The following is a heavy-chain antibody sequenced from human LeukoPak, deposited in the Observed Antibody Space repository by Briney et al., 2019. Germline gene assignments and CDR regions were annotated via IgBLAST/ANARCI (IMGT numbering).Heavy chain of an antibody. CDR1: GFTFDDYG. D-gene: IGHD2-8*01. CDR3: ARYVVGYCTNGVS. CDR2: INWNGGST. J-gene: IGHJ4*02. Sequence: GGSLRLSCAASGFTFDDYGMSWVRQAPGKGLEWVSGINWNGGSTGYADSVKGRFTISRDNVKNSLYPQMNSLRAEDTALYYCARYVVGYCTNGVSWGQGTLVTVSS. V-gene: IGHV3-20*04.